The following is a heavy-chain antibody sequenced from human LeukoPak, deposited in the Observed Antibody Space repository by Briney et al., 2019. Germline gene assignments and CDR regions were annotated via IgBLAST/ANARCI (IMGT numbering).Heavy chain of an antibody. V-gene: IGHV3-64*01. J-gene: IGHJ4*02. CDR1: GFTFSSSG. D-gene: IGHD6-6*01. CDR3: SRAASVVDRRIYY. Sequence: GGSLRPFYAPSGFTFSSSGTRCVRQAPGKGLEYVSAISSNGGSTSYANSVKGRFTISRDNSKNTLYLQMGSLRAEDMAVYYWSRAASVVDRRIYYCGQGALVTVSS. CDR2: ISSNGGST.